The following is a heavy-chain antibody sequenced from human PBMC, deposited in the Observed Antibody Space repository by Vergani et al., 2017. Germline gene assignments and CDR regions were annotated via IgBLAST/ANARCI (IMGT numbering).Heavy chain of an antibody. CDR1: GYPFNDYY. CDR3: ERGQKEYCFWSAYTD. V-gene: IGHV1-2*02. CDR2: ISPSTGDT. Sequence: QVQLVQSGAEVRKPGASVKVSCRTSGYPFNDYYIHWIRKAPGQGLQWMGWISPSTGDTNYAQNFKGRVTMTRDKSITTAYMEVLRLRSDDAAVYYCERGQKEYCFWSAYTDWGQGTLVTVSS. J-gene: IGHJ4*02. D-gene: IGHD3-3*01.